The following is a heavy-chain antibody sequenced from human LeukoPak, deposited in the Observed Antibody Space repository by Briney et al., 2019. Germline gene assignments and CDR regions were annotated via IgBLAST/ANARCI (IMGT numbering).Heavy chain of an antibody. CDR2: FHYSGST. CDR3: ASLVVVVVTASEIDY. CDR1: GGSVSSSSYY. D-gene: IGHD2-21*02. V-gene: IGHV4-39*01. J-gene: IGHJ4*02. Sequence: SETLSLTCSVSGGSVSSSSYYWGWVRQPPGKGLEWIGSFHYSGSTYYNPSLKSRVTISGDTSKNQFSLKLRSATAADTAVYYCASLVVVVVTASEIDYWGQGTLVTVSS.